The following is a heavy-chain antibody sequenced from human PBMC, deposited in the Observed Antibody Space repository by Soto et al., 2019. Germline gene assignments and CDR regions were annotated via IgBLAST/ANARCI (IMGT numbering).Heavy chain of an antibody. CDR2: IYYSRST. CDR1: GGSISSSY. J-gene: IGHJ3*02. Sequence: SETLSLTCTVSGGSISSSYWSWIRQPPGKGLEWIGYIYYSRSTNYNPSLKSRVTISVDTSKNQSSQKLSSVNAADTAEYYYARAHAWDFDIWGQGTMVTVSS. D-gene: IGHD1-26*01. V-gene: IGHV4-59*01. CDR3: ARAHAWDFDI.